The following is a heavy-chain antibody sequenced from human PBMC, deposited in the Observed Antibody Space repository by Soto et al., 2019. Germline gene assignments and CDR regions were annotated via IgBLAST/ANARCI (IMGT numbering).Heavy chain of an antibody. V-gene: IGHV1-2*02. CDR1: GYAFVDHY. Sequence: QGQLVQSGAEVKKPGASVKVSCKASGYAFVDHYIHWLRQAPGQGLEWMGWINPNGGVTKYAQKFQGRVTMTGDTSISTVYMDLSGLRSDDMAVYYCARDVNPYFGPGSLHGFFDFWGQGTLVTVSS. D-gene: IGHD3-10*01. J-gene: IGHJ4*02. CDR2: INPNGGVT. CDR3: ARDVNPYFGPGSLHGFFDF.